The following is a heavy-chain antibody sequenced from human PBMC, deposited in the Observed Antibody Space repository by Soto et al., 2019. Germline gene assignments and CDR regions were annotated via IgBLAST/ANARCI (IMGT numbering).Heavy chain of an antibody. V-gene: IGHV1-69*13. CDR2: IIPIFGAT. CDR3: AGGMGLQWLVSSAFDV. J-gene: IGHJ3*01. Sequence: SVKVSCKASGGTFSSYAISWVRQAPGQGLEWMGGIIPIFGATNYAQKFQGRVTMTGDESTSTAHMELSSLRSGDTAVYYCAGGMGLQWLVSSAFDVWGQGTMVTGSS. D-gene: IGHD6-19*01. CDR1: GGTFSSYA.